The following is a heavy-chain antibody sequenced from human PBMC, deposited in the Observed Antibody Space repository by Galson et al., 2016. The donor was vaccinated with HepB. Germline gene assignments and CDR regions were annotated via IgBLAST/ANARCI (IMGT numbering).Heavy chain of an antibody. CDR2: ISYDGNNK. D-gene: IGHD5-24*01. Sequence: SLRPSCAASGFTFSSYAMHWVRQAPGKGLEWVTIISYDGNNKYYADSVEGRFTISRDNSKNTLYLQMNSLRAEDTAVYYCAREQGKWLQAQYYFDFWGHGILVTVSS. J-gene: IGHJ4*01. CDR1: GFTFSSYA. V-gene: IGHV3-30-3*01. CDR3: AREQGKWLQAQYYFDF.